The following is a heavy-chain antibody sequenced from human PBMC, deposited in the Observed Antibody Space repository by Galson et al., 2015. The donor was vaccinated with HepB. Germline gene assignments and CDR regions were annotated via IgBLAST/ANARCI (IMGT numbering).Heavy chain of an antibody. CDR2: INPSGGST. D-gene: IGHD3-3*01. CDR3: ARAYDFRDYFDY. V-gene: IGHV1-46*01. CDR1: GYTFTSYY. J-gene: IGHJ4*02. Sequence: SVKVSCKASGYTFTSYYMHWVRQAPGQGLEWMGIINPSGGSTSYAQKFQGRVTMTRDTSTSTVYMEMSSLRSEDTGVYYCARAYDFRDYFDYWGQGTLVTVSS.